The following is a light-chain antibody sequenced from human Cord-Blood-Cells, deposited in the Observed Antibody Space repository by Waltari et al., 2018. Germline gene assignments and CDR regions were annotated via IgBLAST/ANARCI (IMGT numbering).Light chain of an antibody. CDR2: DAS. J-gene: IGKJ2*03. Sequence: DIQMTQSPSSLSASVGDRVTITCRASQSISSYLNWYQQKPGKAPKLLIYDASSLQSGVPSRFSGSGSGTDFTLTISSLQPEDFATYYCQQSYSTPYMYSFGQGTKLEIK. CDR1: QSISSY. V-gene: IGKV1-39*01. CDR3: QQSYSTPYMYS.